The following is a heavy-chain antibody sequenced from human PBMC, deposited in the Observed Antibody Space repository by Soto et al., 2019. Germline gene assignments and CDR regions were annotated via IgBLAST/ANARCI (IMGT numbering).Heavy chain of an antibody. CDR2: IYYSGST. Sequence: QVQLQESGPGLVKPLETLSLTCTVSGGSVSSGSYYWSWIRQPPGKGLEWIGYIYYSGSTNYNPSLKSRVTISVDTSKNQFSLKLSSVTAADTAVYYCARDQSHDFWSGYYTHYYYGMDVWGQGTTVTVSS. V-gene: IGHV4-61*01. CDR1: GGSVSSGSYY. J-gene: IGHJ6*02. D-gene: IGHD3-3*01. CDR3: ARDQSHDFWSGYYTHYYYGMDV.